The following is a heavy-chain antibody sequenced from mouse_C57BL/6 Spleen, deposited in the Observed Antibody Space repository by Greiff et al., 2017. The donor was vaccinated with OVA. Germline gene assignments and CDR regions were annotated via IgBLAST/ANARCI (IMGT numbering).Heavy chain of an antibody. CDR1: GYTFTSYW. D-gene: IGHD1-1*01. V-gene: IGHV1-64*01. J-gene: IGHJ2*01. CDR2: IHPNSGST. Sequence: QVQLQQPGAELVKPGASVKLSCKASGYTFTSYWMHWVKQRPGQGLEWIGMIHPNSGSTNYYEKFKSKATLTVDKSSSTTNMQLSGLTSEDSAVYYCTRFIPSVGYWGQGTTLTVSS. CDR3: TRFIPSVGY.